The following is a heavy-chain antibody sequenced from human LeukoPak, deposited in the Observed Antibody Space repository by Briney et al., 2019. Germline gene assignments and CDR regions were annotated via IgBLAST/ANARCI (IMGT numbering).Heavy chain of an antibody. CDR2: IWYDGSNK. Sequence: WRALKLPCAASGFTFSSDGKHWGRQAPRKGVEGVGVIWYDGSNKYYADSVKGRFTISRDNSKNTLYLQMNSLRAEDTAVYYCARDDDWGSRRPLDYWGQGTLVTVSS. J-gene: IGHJ4*02. D-gene: IGHD7-27*01. CDR3: ARDDDWGSRRPLDY. V-gene: IGHV3-33*01. CDR1: GFTFSSDG.